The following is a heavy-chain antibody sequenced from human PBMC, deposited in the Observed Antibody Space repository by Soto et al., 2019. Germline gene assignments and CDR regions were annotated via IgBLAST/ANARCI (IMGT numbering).Heavy chain of an antibody. CDR3: ARLRITMVRGVIAGDGMDV. J-gene: IGHJ6*02. D-gene: IGHD3-10*01. CDR1: GYSFTSYW. Sequence: SLKISCKGSGYSFTSYWIGWVRQMPGKGLEWMGIIYPGDSDTRYSPSFQGQVTISADKSISTAYLQWSSLKASDTAMYYCARLRITMVRGVIAGDGMDVWGQGTTVTVSS. CDR2: IYPGDSDT. V-gene: IGHV5-51*01.